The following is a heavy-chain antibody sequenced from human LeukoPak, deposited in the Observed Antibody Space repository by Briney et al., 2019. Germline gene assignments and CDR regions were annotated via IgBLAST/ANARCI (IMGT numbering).Heavy chain of an antibody. Sequence: SETLSLTCAVYGGSFSGYYWSWIRQPPGKGLEWIGEINHSGSTNYNPSLKSRVTISVDTSKNQFSLKLSSVTAADTAVYYCAASSSWYYFDYWGQGTLVTVSS. CDR2: INHSGST. V-gene: IGHV4-34*01. CDR3: AASSSWYYFDY. J-gene: IGHJ4*02. CDR1: GGSFSGYY. D-gene: IGHD6-13*01.